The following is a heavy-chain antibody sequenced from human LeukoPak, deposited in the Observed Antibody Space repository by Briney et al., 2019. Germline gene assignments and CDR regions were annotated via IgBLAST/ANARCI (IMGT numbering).Heavy chain of an antibody. CDR3: AKVGTIDY. CDR1: GFTFRTYP. CDR2: ISGDGDST. J-gene: IGHJ4*02. Sequence: GGSLRLSCAASGFTFRTYPMSWVRQAPGKGLEWVSAISGDGDSTYYADSVKGRFTISRDNSKNTLYLQMNSLRAEDTAVYYCAKVGTIDYWGQGTLVTVSS. D-gene: IGHD1-1*01. V-gene: IGHV3-23*01.